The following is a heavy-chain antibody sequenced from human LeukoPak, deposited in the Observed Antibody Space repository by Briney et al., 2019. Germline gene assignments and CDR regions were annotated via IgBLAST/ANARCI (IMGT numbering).Heavy chain of an antibody. J-gene: IGHJ4*02. Sequence: GSLRLSCAASGFTFSSYAMHRVRQAPGKGLEWVAVISYDGSNKYYADSVKGRFTISRDNSKNTLYLQMNSLRAEDTAVYYCARDKGPLDYWGQGTLVTVSS. CDR2: ISYDGSNK. CDR3: ARDKGPLDY. CDR1: GFTFSSYA. V-gene: IGHV3-30*04.